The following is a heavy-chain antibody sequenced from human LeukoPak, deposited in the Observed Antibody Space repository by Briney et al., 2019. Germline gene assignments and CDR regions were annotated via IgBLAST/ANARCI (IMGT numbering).Heavy chain of an antibody. J-gene: IGHJ4*02. D-gene: IGHD3/OR15-3a*01. CDR3: ASEPYLENFWTGYPHY. CDR2: INSAVTTT. V-gene: IGHV3-74*01. Sequence: GGALRLSCAPSRLSFSNSWMHCVPHSPGKGLVWVSRINSAVTTTYYAHSVKGLFTISRDNAKNTLSLQKNSLRPEDTARYYCASEPYLENFWTGYPHYWGQGTLVTVSS. CDR1: RLSFSNSW.